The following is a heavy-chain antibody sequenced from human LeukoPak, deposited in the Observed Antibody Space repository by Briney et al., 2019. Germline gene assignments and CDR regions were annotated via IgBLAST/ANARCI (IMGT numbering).Heavy chain of an antibody. V-gene: IGHV3-23*01. CDR3: AKDSSSSWTLDY. CDR1: GFTFDNYA. CDR2: ITGSGTAT. J-gene: IGHJ4*02. Sequence: GGSLRLSCEASGFTFDNYAISSVRQAPGKGLEWVSAITGSGTATFYAASVEAHFTISRDNSKNTVYLQMNSLRVEDTAIYYCAKDSSSSWTLDYWGQGTLVTVPS. D-gene: IGHD6-13*01.